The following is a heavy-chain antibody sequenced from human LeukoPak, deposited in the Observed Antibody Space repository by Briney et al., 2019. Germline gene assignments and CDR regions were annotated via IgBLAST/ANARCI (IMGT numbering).Heavy chain of an antibody. D-gene: IGHD1-26*01. CDR2: MNPNSGNT. J-gene: IGHJ1*01. V-gene: IGHV1-8*01. CDR1: GYTFTSYD. CDR3: ARAGRQPGRRIYFQH. Sequence: ASVKVSCKASGYTFTSYDINWVRQATGQGLEWMGWMNPNSGNTGYAQKLQGRVTMTRNTSISTAYMELSSLRSEDTAVYYCARAGRQPGRRIYFQHWGQGTLVTVSS.